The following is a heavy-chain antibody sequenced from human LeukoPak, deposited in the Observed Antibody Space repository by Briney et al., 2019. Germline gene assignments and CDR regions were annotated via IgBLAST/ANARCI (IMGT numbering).Heavy chain of an antibody. Sequence: GGSLRLSCTASGFTFGDYAMSWFRQAPGKGLEWVGFIRSQTYGGTTEYAASVKGRFTISRDDSKSIAYLQMNSLKTEDTAVYYCTSRAMPLAFDYWGQGTLVTVSS. CDR3: TSRAMPLAFDY. V-gene: IGHV3-49*03. CDR1: GFTFGDYA. J-gene: IGHJ4*02. CDR2: IRSQTYGGTT. D-gene: IGHD2-2*01.